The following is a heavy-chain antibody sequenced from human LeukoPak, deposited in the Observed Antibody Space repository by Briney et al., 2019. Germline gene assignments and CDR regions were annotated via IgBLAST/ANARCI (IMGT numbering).Heavy chain of an antibody. CDR1: GFTFSSYE. J-gene: IGHJ4*02. D-gene: IGHD6-13*01. V-gene: IGHV3-48*03. CDR3: ARVGVAAAFAIDY. CDR2: ISSSGSTI. Sequence: PGGSLRLSCAASGFTFSSYEMNWVRQAPGKGLEWVSYISSSGSTIYYADSVKGRFTISRDNAKNSLYLQMNSLRAEDTAVYYCARVGVAAAFAIDYWGQGTLVTVSS.